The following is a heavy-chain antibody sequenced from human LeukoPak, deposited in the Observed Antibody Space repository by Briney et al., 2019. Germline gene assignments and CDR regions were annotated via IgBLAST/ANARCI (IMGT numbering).Heavy chain of an antibody. D-gene: IGHD4-17*01. V-gene: IGHV3-23*01. CDR2: ICGSGVST. CDR3: AKANSGDYVRNVYGMDV. Sequence: GGSLRLSCAASGFTLSSYAMSWVRPAPGKGLGWVSTICGSGVSTYYADSVKGRFTISRDNSKNTLYLQMNSLRAEDTAVYYCAKANSGDYVRNVYGMDVWGQGTTVTVSS. J-gene: IGHJ6*02. CDR1: GFTLSSYA.